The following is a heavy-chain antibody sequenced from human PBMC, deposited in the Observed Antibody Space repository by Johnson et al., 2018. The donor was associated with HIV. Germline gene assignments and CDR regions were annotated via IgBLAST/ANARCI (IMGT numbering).Heavy chain of an antibody. CDR1: GFTFNDYY. CDR2: ISSSGSTI. J-gene: IGHJ3*01. Sequence: QVQLVESGGGLVEPGGSLRLSCAASGFTFNDYYMSWIRQAPVKGLEWFSYISSSGSTIYYADSVKGRFTISRDNSNNMVYLQMNSLRPEDTAVYYCARGAYYYLIWGQGTMVTVSS. D-gene: IGHD3-22*01. CDR3: ARGAYYYLI. V-gene: IGHV3-11*04.